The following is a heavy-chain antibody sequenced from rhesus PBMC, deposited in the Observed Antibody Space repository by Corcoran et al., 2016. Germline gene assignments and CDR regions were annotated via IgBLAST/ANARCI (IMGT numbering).Heavy chain of an antibody. CDR1: GGSISSSIW. V-gene: IGHV4-93*01. D-gene: IGHD6-13*01. J-gene: IGHJ4*01. CDR3: ATGPVSQLDY. CDR2: IHGSVGHT. Sequence: QVQLQESGPAVVNPSETLSLTCAVSGGSISSSIWWSWIRQSPGRGLEWMGGIHGSVGHTEYNPPLKSRVTISKDTSKTQFFLNLNSVTAADTALYYCATGPVSQLDYWGQGVLLTVSS.